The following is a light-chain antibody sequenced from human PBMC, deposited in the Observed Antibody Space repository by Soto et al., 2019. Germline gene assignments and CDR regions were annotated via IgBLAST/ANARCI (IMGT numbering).Light chain of an antibody. Sequence: QSALTQPASVSGSPGQSITISCTGTSCDVGGYNFVSWYQQHPGKAPRLMIFEVNNRPSGVSDRFSGSKSGNTASLTISGLQAEDEADYYCSSYTFSSTLVVFGGGTKVTVL. J-gene: IGLJ3*02. CDR1: SCDVGGYNF. V-gene: IGLV2-14*01. CDR2: EVN. CDR3: SSYTFSSTLVV.